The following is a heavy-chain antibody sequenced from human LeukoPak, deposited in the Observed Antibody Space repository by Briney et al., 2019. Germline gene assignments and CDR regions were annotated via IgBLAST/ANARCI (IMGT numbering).Heavy chain of an antibody. V-gene: IGHV4-39*01. J-gene: IGHJ3*02. CDR1: GVSISSSSYY. D-gene: IGHD4-17*01. CDR3: ARIYGDYSYAFDI. Sequence: SETLSLTCTVSGVSISSSSYYWGWIRQPPGKGLEWIGIIYYSGSTYYNPSLKSRVTISVDTSKNQFSLKLSSVTAADTAVYYCARIYGDYSYAFDIWGQGTMVTVSS. CDR2: IYYSGST.